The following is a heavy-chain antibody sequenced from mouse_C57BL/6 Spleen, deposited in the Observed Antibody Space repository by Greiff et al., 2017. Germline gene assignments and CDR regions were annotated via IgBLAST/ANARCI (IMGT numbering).Heavy chain of an antibody. J-gene: IGHJ4*01. CDR1: GFTFTDYY. CDR3: ARYERIYCGNYMDY. V-gene: IGHV7-3*01. Sequence: EVQVVESGGGLVQPGGSLCLSCAASGFTFTDYYMSWVRQPPGKALEWLGFIRNKANGYKTEYSASVKGRFTISIDNSQSNLYLQMNALRAEDRATYYCARYERIYCGNYMDYWGQGTSVTVSS. D-gene: IGHD2-1*01. CDR2: IRNKANGYKT.